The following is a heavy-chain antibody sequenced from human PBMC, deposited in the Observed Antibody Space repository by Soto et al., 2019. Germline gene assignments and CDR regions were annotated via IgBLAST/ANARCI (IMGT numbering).Heavy chain of an antibody. D-gene: IGHD2-2*01. V-gene: IGHV1-69*13. CDR1: GGTFSSYA. CDR3: ARELGYCSSTSCYDESDYYYGMDV. J-gene: IGHJ6*02. Sequence: SVKVSCKASGGTFSSYAISWVRQAPGQGLEWMGGIIPIFGTANYAQKFQGRVTITADESTSTAYMELSSLRSEDTAVYYCARELGYCSSTSCYDESDYYYGMDVWGQGTTVTVSS. CDR2: IIPIFGTA.